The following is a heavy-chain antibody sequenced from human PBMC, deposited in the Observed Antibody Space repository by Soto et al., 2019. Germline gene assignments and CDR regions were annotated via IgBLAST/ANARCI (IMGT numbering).Heavy chain of an antibody. J-gene: IGHJ4*02. D-gene: IGHD5-18*01. CDR1: GGSISSYC. CDR2: IYYSGST. Sequence: SETLSLTCTVSGGSISSYCWSWIRQPPGKGLEWIGYIYYSGSTNYNPSLKSRVTISVDTSKNQFSLKLSSVTAADTAVYYCARDPGYSYGYNWGQGTLVTVSS. V-gene: IGHV4-59*01. CDR3: ARDPGYSYGYN.